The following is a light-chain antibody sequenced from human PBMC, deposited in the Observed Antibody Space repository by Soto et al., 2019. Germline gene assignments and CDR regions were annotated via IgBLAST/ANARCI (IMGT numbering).Light chain of an antibody. V-gene: IGKV3-20*01. CDR1: QRVTSNY. Sequence: ETVLTQSPCTLSFSPLERSTLSCRASQRVTSNYLAWYQQKPGQAPRLLIFGASIRDTGIPDRFSGSGSGTDFTLTISRLEPEDFAVYYCHQYGSSPGTFGQGTKVDIK. J-gene: IGKJ1*01. CDR2: GAS. CDR3: HQYGSSPGT.